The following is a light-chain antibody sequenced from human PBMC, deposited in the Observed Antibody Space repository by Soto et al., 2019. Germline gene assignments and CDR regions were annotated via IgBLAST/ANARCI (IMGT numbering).Light chain of an antibody. CDR3: QVGDSSSDHAV. Sequence: SYELTQPPSVSVAPGQPARITCGGNNIGSFSVHWYQQKPGQAPVLVVYEDSDRPSGIPERFSGSNSGNTATLTISRVEAGDEADYYCQVGDSSSDHAVFGGGTQLTVL. CDR2: EDS. CDR1: NIGSFS. J-gene: IGLJ7*01. V-gene: IGLV3-21*02.